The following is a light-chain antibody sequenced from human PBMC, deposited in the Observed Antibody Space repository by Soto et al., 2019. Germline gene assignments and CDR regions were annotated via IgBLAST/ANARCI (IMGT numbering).Light chain of an antibody. Sequence: DIRMTQSPSTLSASVGDRVTITCRASQRINTWLAWFQQKPGKAPKLLIYKKSILERGVPSRFSGSGSGTEFTLSITRLQHDDFATYYCQQYRSYWTFGQGTKVEIK. CDR2: KKS. CDR3: QQYRSYWT. J-gene: IGKJ1*01. V-gene: IGKV1-5*03. CDR1: QRINTW.